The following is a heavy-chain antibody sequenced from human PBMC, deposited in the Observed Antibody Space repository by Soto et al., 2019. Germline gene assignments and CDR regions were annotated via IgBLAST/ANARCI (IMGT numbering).Heavy chain of an antibody. D-gene: IGHD6-19*01. CDR2: INPGTGDT. V-gene: IGHV1-3*01. J-gene: IGHJ6*02. Sequence: ASVKVSCKASGYSLTSYALHWVCQAPGQGLEWMGRINPGTGDTKYSRKFEGRVTMTRDTSASTIYLEVGSLRSEDTAVYYCVRRGWHRNYFYSGMDVWG. CDR3: VRRGWHRNYFYSGMDV. CDR1: GYSLTSYA.